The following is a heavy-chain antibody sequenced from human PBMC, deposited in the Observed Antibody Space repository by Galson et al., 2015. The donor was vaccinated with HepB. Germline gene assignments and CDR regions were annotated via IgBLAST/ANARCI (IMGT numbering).Heavy chain of an antibody. CDR3: TRDRGQQLVLRDAFDI. D-gene: IGHD6-13*01. CDR2: ISSSSSYI. J-gene: IGHJ3*02. V-gene: IGHV3-21*01. CDR1: GFTFSSYS. Sequence: SLRLSCAASGFTFSSYSMNWVRQAPGKGLEWVSSISSSSSYIYYADSVKGRFTISRDNAKNSLYLQMNSLRAEDTAVYYCTRDRGQQLVLRDAFDIWGQGTMVTVSS.